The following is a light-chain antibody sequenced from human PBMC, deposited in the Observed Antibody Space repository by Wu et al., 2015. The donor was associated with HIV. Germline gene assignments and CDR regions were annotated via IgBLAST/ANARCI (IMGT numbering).Light chain of an antibody. CDR3: QHFGT. Sequence: ETVLTQSPDTLSLSPGERATLFCRASQSVSSGYLVWYQQKVGQAPRLLIYGSSSRATGIPDRFSGSGSGTDFTLTITRLEPEDFAVYYCQHFGTFGQGTRVEIK. J-gene: IGKJ1*01. CDR2: GSS. CDR1: QSVSSGY. V-gene: IGKV3-20*01.